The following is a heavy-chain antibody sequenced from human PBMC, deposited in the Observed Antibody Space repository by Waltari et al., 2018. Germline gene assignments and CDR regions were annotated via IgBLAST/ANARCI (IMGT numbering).Heavy chain of an antibody. D-gene: IGHD2-2*01. J-gene: IGHJ5*02. CDR3: ARLLQTCSSTSCYLSWFDP. Sequence: QVQLQESGPGLVKPSETLSLTCTVSGGSISSSYWSWIRQPPGKGLEWIGYIYYSGSTNYNPSLKSRVTISVDTSKNQFSLKLSSVTAADTAVYYCARLLQTCSSTSCYLSWFDPWGQGTLVTVSS. CDR1: GGSISSSY. CDR2: IYYSGST. V-gene: IGHV4-59*08.